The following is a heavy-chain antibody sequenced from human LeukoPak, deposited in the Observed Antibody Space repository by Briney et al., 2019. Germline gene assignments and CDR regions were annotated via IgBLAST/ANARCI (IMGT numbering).Heavy chain of an antibody. Sequence: SQTLSLTCTVSGGSISSGSNSWNWIRQPAGKDPEWIGRIYSSGSTSYNPSLKSRVTISVDTSKKQFSLTLSSMTAADTAVYYCARESSGYPYYFDFWGQGTLVTLSS. V-gene: IGHV4-61*02. CDR2: IYSSGST. CDR1: GGSISSGSNS. D-gene: IGHD3-22*01. J-gene: IGHJ4*02. CDR3: ARESSGYPYYFDF.